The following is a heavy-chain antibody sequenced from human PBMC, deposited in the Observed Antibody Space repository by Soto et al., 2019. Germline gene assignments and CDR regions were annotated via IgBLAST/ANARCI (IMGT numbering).Heavy chain of an antibody. CDR2: ISAYNGNT. J-gene: IGHJ4*02. D-gene: IGHD3-22*01. Sequence: VAAVKVSCKASGYTFSSYGISWVRQAPGQGLEWMGWISAYNGNTNSAQKLQGRVTMTTDTSTSTAYMELRSLRSDDTAVYYCARDWFYYDRRGYRHLGYWGQGTLVTVSS. CDR1: GYTFSSYG. CDR3: ARDWFYYDRRGYRHLGY. V-gene: IGHV1-18*01.